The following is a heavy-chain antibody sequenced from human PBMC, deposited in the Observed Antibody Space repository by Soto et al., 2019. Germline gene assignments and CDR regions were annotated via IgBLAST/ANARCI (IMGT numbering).Heavy chain of an antibody. CDR2: IYYSGST. J-gene: IGHJ4*02. Sequence: SETLSLTCSVSGGSISSGDYYWSWIRQSPGKGLEWIGYIYYSGSTYYNPSLKSRSTISIDTSKIQFFLNVDSVTAADTAVYYCARLYTGYEAFDYWGQGTLVTVSS. CDR1: GGSISSGDYY. D-gene: IGHD5-12*01. V-gene: IGHV4-30-4*01. CDR3: ARLYTGYEAFDY.